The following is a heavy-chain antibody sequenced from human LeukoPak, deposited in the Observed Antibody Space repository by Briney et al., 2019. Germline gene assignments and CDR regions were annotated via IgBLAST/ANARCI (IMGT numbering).Heavy chain of an antibody. V-gene: IGHV1-18*01. J-gene: IGHJ3*02. CDR1: GYTFTSYG. CDR3: ARNVAVARRDAFDI. D-gene: IGHD6-19*01. Sequence: ASVKVSCKASGYTFTSYGISWVRQAPGQGLEWMGWISSYNGNTNYAQKLQGRVTMSTDTSTGTAYMELRRLRTDDTAVNYCARNVAVARRDAFDIWGQGTMVTVSS. CDR2: ISSYNGNT.